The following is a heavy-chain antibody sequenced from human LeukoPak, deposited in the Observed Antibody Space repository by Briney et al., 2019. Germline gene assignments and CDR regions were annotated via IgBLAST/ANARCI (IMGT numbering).Heavy chain of an antibody. CDR1: GYTFTIYA. Sequence: GASVKVSCKASGYTFTIYAINRVRQAPGQGLEYMGWIRTSTGSPTYAQGFTGRFVFSLDTSVNTAYLQIGSLKAEDTAVYYCARDLDSAAFDIWGQGTMVTVSS. CDR2: IRTSTGSP. D-gene: IGHD2-15*01. V-gene: IGHV7-4-1*01. CDR3: ARDLDSAAFDI. J-gene: IGHJ3*02.